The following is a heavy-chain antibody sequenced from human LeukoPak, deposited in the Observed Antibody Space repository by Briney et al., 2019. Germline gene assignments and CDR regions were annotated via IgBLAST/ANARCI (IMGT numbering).Heavy chain of an antibody. CDR2: INYSGST. CDR1: GGSITSSSYY. CDR3: ARFLVVAAWVDY. V-gene: IGHV4-39*01. D-gene: IGHD1-26*01. Sequence: PETLSLTCTVSGGSITSSSYYWGWIRQPPGNGLEWIGSINYSGSTYYNPSLKSRVTISVDTSKNQFFLKRRPVTAADTTVYYCARFLVVAAWVDYWGQGTLVTVSS. J-gene: IGHJ4*02.